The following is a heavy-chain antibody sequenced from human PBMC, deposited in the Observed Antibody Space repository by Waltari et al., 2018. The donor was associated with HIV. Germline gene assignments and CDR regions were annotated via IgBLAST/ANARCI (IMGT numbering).Heavy chain of an antibody. CDR1: GGSFSGYY. Sequence: QVQLQQWGAGLLKPSETLSLTCAVYGGSFSGYYWSWIRQPPGKGLEWIGEINHSGSPNYNPSPKSRVTISADTSKNQFSLKLSSVTAADTAVYYCARRLYCSGGSCYGSTGLYWYFDLWGRGTLVTVSS. CDR3: ARRLYCSGGSCYGSTGLYWYFDL. J-gene: IGHJ2*01. D-gene: IGHD2-15*01. V-gene: IGHV4-34*01. CDR2: INHSGSP.